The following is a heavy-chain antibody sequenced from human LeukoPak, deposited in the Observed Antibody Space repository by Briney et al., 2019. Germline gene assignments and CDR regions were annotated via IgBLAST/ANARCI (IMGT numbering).Heavy chain of an antibody. CDR2: MYSGGST. D-gene: IGHD1-26*01. Sequence: GGSLRLSCAASGFTVSDNYLSWVGQAPGKGLEWVSVMYSGGSTHYADSVKGRFTISRDNAKNTLYLQMNSLRVEDTAIYYCARGSSGPFAYWGQGILVTVPS. CDR1: GFTVSDNY. CDR3: ARGSSGPFAY. V-gene: IGHV3-53*01. J-gene: IGHJ4*02.